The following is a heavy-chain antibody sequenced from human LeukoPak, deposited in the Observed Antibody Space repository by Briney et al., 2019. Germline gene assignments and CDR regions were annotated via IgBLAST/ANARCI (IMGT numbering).Heavy chain of an antibody. V-gene: IGHV3-48*01. CDR3: AKEGDAYGDYPGY. CDR1: GFTFSSYS. D-gene: IGHD4-17*01. Sequence: GGSLRLSCAASGFTFSSYSMNWVRQAPGKGLEWVSYISSSSSTIYYADSVKGRFTISRDNSKNTQYLQMNSLRAEDTAVYYCAKEGDAYGDYPGYWGQGTLVTVS. CDR2: ISSSSSTI. J-gene: IGHJ4*02.